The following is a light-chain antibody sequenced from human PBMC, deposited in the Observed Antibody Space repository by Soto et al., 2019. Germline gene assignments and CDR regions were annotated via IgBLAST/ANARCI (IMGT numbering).Light chain of an antibody. Sequence: QSVLTQPPSVSGASGQRVTISCTGSSSNIGAGYDVHWYQQLPGKAPKRLISANSNRPSGVPDRFSGSKSGTSASLAITGLQSEDEADYYCQSYDNTLSHVIFGGGTKLTVL. CDR3: QSYDNTLSHVI. CDR2: ANS. CDR1: SSNIGAGYD. J-gene: IGLJ2*01. V-gene: IGLV1-40*01.